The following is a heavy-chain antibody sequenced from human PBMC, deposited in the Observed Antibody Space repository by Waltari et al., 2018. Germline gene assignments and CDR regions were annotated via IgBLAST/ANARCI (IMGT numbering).Heavy chain of an antibody. Sequence: QVQLVESGGGVVQPGGSLRLSCAASGFTFSSYGMHWVRQAPGKGLEWVAFIRYDGSNKYYADSVKGRFTSSRDNSKNTLYLQMNSLRAEDTAVYYCAKDGAPVAGTAAYFDYWGQGTLVTVSS. J-gene: IGHJ4*02. CDR1: GFTFSSYG. CDR3: AKDGAPVAGTAAYFDY. V-gene: IGHV3-30*02. D-gene: IGHD6-19*01. CDR2: IRYDGSNK.